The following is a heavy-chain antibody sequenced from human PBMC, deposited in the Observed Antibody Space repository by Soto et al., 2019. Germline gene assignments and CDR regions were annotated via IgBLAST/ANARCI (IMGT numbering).Heavy chain of an antibody. CDR1: GFTFSSDV. D-gene: IGHD3-3*01. J-gene: IGHJ5*01. CDR3: AHGLPETIFGVLIRFDC. CDR2: ISASGSTT. V-gene: IGHV3-23*01. Sequence: VQLLESGGGLVQPGGSLRLSCAASGFTFSSDVMSWVRQAPGKGLEWVSSISASGSTTYYADSVKGRFTISRDNTKSTLYLQMNNLRAEDTAVYYCAHGLPETIFGVLIRFDCWGQGALVTVSS.